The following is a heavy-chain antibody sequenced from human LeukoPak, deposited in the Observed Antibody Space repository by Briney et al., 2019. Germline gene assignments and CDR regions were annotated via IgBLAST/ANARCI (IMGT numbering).Heavy chain of an antibody. CDR1: GGTFSSYA. V-gene: IGHV1-69*13. J-gene: IGHJ5*02. D-gene: IGHD5-24*01. Sequence: ASVKVSCKASGGTFSSYAISWVRQAPGQGLEWMGGIIPIFGTANYAQKFHGRVTITADESTSTAYMELSSLRSEDTAVYYCARDPWPRQDNWFDPWGQGTLVTVSS. CDR3: ARDPWPRQDNWFDP. CDR2: IIPIFGTA.